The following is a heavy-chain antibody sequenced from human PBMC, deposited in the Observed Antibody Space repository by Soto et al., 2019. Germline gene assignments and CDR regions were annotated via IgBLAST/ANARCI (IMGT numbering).Heavy chain of an antibody. Sequence: QVQLVQSGAEEKKPGASVKVSCKASGYTFTSYAMHWVRQAPGQRLEWMGWINAGNGNTKYSQKFQGRVTITRDTSASTAYMEPSSLRSEDTAVYYCARAHGYCSGGSCYPGFDPWGQGTLVTVSS. J-gene: IGHJ5*02. CDR2: INAGNGNT. CDR3: ARAHGYCSGGSCYPGFDP. D-gene: IGHD2-15*01. V-gene: IGHV1-3*05. CDR1: GYTFTSYA.